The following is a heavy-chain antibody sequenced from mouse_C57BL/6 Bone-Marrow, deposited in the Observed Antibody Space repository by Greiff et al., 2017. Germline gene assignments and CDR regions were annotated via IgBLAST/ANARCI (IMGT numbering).Heavy chain of an antibody. Sequence: EVQLVESGGGLVKPGGSLKLSCAASGFTFSSYAMSWVRQTPEKRLEWVATISDGGSYTYYPDNVKGRFTISRDNAKNNLYLQMSHLKSEDTAMYYCAPRVRVDAMDDWGQGTSVTVSS. V-gene: IGHV5-4*01. CDR3: APRVRVDAMDD. CDR1: GFTFSSYA. J-gene: IGHJ4*01. CDR2: ISDGGSYT.